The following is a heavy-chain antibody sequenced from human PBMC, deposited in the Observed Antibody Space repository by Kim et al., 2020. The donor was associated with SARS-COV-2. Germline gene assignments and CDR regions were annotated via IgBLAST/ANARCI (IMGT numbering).Heavy chain of an antibody. V-gene: IGHV3-23*01. CDR1: GFTFSSYA. D-gene: IGHD4-17*01. Sequence: GGSLRLSCAASGFTFSSYAMSWVRQAPGKGLEWVSAISGGGDTTHYADSVKGRFTISRDNSKNTLYLQVNSLRAEDTAVYYCAKDWGYGDHRYGMYYFDYWGQGTLVTVSS. J-gene: IGHJ4*02. CDR2: ISGGGDTT. CDR3: AKDWGYGDHRYGMYYFDY.